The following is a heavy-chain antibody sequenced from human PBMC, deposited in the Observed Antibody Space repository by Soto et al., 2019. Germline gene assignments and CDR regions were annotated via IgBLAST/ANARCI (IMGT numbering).Heavy chain of an antibody. CDR3: ARQFSSSSGGMDV. D-gene: IGHD6-6*01. CDR2: IYPGDSDT. Sequence: GESLKISCQGSGYSFTSYWIGWVRQMPGKGLEWMGIIYPGDSDTRYSPSFQGQVTISADKSISTAYLQWSSLKASDTAMYYCARQFSSSSGGMDVWGQGTTVTVSS. J-gene: IGHJ6*02. V-gene: IGHV5-51*01. CDR1: GYSFTSYW.